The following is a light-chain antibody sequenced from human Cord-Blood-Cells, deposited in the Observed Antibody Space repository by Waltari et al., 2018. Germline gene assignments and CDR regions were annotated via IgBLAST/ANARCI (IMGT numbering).Light chain of an antibody. CDR1: QDISNY. J-gene: IGKJ4*01. V-gene: IGKV1-33*01. CDR3: QQYDNLPPLT. Sequence: DIQMTQSPSSLSASVGDRVTITCQASQDISNYFNWYKQKPGKAPKLLIYDASNLETGVPSRFSGSGSGTDFTFTISSLQPEDIATYYCQQYDNLPPLTFGGGTKVEIK. CDR2: DAS.